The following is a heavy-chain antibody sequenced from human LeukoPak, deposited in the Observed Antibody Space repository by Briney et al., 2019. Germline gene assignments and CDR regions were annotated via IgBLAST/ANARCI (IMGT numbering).Heavy chain of an antibody. CDR1: GFIFSSYA. V-gene: IGHV3-23*01. CDR2: ISGSGGST. CDR3: AKERSCNNGVLHGGLYY. J-gene: IGHJ4*02. Sequence: PGGSLRLSCAASGFIFSSYAMSWVRQAPGKGLEWVSTISGSGGSTYYADSVKGRFTISRDNSKNTVYLQMNSLRAEDTAVYYCAKERSCNNGVLHGGLYYWGQGNKVTVSS. D-gene: IGHD2-8*01.